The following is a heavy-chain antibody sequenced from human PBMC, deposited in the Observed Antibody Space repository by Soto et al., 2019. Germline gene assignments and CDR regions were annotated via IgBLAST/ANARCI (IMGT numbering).Heavy chain of an antibody. CDR2: TYYRSKWYN. V-gene: IGHV6-1*01. Sequence: SQTLSLTCGISGDSVSSNSAAWNWIRQSPSRGLEWLGRTYYRSKWYNDYAVSVKSRITINPDTSKNQFSLQLNSVTPEDTAVYYCARGQRYSYGYYYYGMDVWGQGTTVTVSS. D-gene: IGHD5-18*01. CDR3: ARGQRYSYGYYYYGMDV. J-gene: IGHJ6*02. CDR1: GDSVSSNSAA.